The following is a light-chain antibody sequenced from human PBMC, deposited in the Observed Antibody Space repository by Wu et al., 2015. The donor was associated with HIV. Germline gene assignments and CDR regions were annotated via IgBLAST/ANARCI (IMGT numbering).Light chain of an antibody. CDR2: AAS. CDR3: QQFKTFPHT. CDR1: QAIDNY. V-gene: IGKV1-9*01. J-gene: IGKJ2*01. Sequence: DIQMTQSPSTLSASVGDRVIITCRASQAIDNYLAWYQHKPGKAPQLLIYAASTLHSGVASTFSGSGSGTEFTLMINNLQPEDVATYYCQQFKTFPHTFGPGTKL.